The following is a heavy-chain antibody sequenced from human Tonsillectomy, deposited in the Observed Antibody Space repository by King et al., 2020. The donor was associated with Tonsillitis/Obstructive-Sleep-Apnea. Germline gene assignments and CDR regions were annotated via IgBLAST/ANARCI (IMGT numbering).Heavy chain of an antibody. V-gene: IGHV3-23*04. CDR2: ISGSGGST. CDR3: AKDSGCSSTSCYTSLHDY. Sequence: GQLVQSGGGLVQPGGSLRLSCAASGFTFSSYAMSWVRQAPGKGLEWGSAISGSGGSTYYADSVKGRFTISRDNSKNTLYLQMNSLRAEDTAVYYCAKDSGCSSTSCYTSLHDYWGQGTLVTVSS. CDR1: GFTFSSYA. D-gene: IGHD2-2*02. J-gene: IGHJ4*02.